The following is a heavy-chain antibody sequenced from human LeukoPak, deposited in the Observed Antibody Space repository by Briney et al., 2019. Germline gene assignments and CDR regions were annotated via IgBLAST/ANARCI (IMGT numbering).Heavy chain of an antibody. Sequence: KPGGSLRLSCAASGFTFSSYEMNWVRQTPRKGLEWVSCISGSGSYIYYADSVKGRFTISRDNAKNSLHLQVNSLRAEDTAVYYCVRERFHGSGAPKFDFWGQGTLVTVSS. CDR3: VRERFHGSGAPKFDF. J-gene: IGHJ4*02. CDR2: ISGSGSYI. D-gene: IGHD3-10*01. V-gene: IGHV3-21*06. CDR1: GFTFSSYE.